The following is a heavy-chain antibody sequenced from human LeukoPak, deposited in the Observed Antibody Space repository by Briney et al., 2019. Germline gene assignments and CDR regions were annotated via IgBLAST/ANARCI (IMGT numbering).Heavy chain of an antibody. CDR1: GGTFSSYA. V-gene: IGHV1-69*13. Sequence: ASVKVSCKASGGTFSSYAISWVRQAPGQGLEWMGGIIPIFGTANYAQKFQGRVTITADESTSTAYMELSSLRSEDTAVYYCARSAGSYYFGYFDYWGQGTLVTVSS. CDR3: ARSAGSYYFGYFDY. J-gene: IGHJ4*02. D-gene: IGHD1-26*01. CDR2: IIPIFGTA.